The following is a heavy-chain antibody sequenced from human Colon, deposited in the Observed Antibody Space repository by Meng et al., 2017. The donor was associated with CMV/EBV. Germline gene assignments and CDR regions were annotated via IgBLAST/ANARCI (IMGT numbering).Heavy chain of an antibody. D-gene: IGHD1/OR15-1a*01. J-gene: IGHJ6*02. CDR2: IGNGYSGSAI. CDR1: GSALSDYY. Sequence: GESLKISCAASGSALSDYYMIWIRQAPGRGLECILYIGNGYSGSAIYYADSVKGRFTISRDNAENSLYLQMNSLRAEDTAVYYCARDWLNKAMDVWGQGTTVTVSS. V-gene: IGHV3-11*01. CDR3: ARDWLNKAMDV.